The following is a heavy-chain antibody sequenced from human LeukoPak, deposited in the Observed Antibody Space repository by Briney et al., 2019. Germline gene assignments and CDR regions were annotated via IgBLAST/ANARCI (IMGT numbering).Heavy chain of an antibody. CDR1: GGTFSSYA. J-gene: IGHJ6*03. Sequence: ASVKVSCKASGGTFSSYAISWVRQAPGQGLEWMGGIIPIFGTANYAQKFQGGVTITTDESTSTAYMELSSLRSEDTAVYYCARGIVVVPAAQENPDYYYYYYMDVWGKGTTVTVSS. V-gene: IGHV1-69*05. CDR3: ARGIVVVPAAQENPDYYYYYYMDV. CDR2: IIPIFGTA. D-gene: IGHD2-2*01.